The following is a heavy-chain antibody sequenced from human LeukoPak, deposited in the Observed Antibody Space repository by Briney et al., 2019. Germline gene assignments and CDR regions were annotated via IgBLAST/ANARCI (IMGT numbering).Heavy chain of an antibody. V-gene: IGHV1-18*01. Sequence: ASVKVSCKASGGTFSSYAISWVRQAPGQGLEWMGWISAYNGNTNYAQKLQGRVTMTTDTSTSTAYMELRSLRSDDTAVYYCASSIEVARWAFDIWGQGTMVTVSS. D-gene: IGHD2-21*01. CDR1: GGTFSSYA. CDR3: ASSIEVARWAFDI. J-gene: IGHJ3*02. CDR2: ISAYNGNT.